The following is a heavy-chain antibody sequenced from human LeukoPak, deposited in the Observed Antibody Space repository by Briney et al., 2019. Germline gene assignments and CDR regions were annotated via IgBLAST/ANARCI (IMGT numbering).Heavy chain of an antibody. CDR1: GFTFSSYA. CDR3: AKAEGYDILTGLDY. CDR2: IGASGVST. Sequence: SGGSLRLSCAISGFTFSSYAMRGVRQAPGKGREWVSGIGASGVSTYSANSVKGRFTISRDNSKNTLYLQMNSLSTEDTAVYYCAKAEGYDILTGLDYWGQGTLVTVSS. J-gene: IGHJ4*02. V-gene: IGHV3-23*01. D-gene: IGHD3-9*01.